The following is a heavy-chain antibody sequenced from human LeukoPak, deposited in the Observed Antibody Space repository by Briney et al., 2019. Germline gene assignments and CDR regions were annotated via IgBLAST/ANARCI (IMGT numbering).Heavy chain of an antibody. CDR1: GFTFSSYL. D-gene: IGHD6-19*01. CDR2: VTGSGEST. V-gene: IGHV3-23*01. CDR3: AKARAVAGGPPEY. J-gene: IGHJ4*02. Sequence: GGSLRLSCAASGFTFSSYLMRWVRQAPGKGLEWVSSVTGSGESTYYADSVKGRFTISRDNSKNTLYLQMNSLRAEDTAAYYCAKARAVAGGPPEYWGQGTLVTVSS.